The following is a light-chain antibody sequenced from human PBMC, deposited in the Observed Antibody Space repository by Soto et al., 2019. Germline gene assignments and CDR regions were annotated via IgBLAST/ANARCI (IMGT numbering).Light chain of an antibody. CDR2: GAF. CDR3: QRTNSFPLT. CDR1: RHISNY. Sequence: IQMTQSPCSVSASVGDRVTITCRASRHISNYLAWYQQKPGEAPKVLIYGAFTLQSGVASRFSGSGSGTDFILTISSLQPEDFATYYCQRTNSFPLTFGGGTKLELK. V-gene: IGKV1D-12*01. J-gene: IGKJ4*01.